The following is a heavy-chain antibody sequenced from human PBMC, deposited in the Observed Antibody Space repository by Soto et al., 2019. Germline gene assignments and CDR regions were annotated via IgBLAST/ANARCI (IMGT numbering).Heavy chain of an antibody. V-gene: IGHV4-39*01. J-gene: IGHJ5*02. Sequence: SETLSLTCTVSGGSISSSSYYWGWIRQPPGKGLEWIGSIYYSGSTYYNPSLKSRVTISVDTSKNQFSLKLSSVTAADTAVYYCARVHSAYYYDSSGLNSFDPRGPGTLVTVSS. D-gene: IGHD3-22*01. CDR2: IYYSGST. CDR1: GGSISSSSYY. CDR3: ARVHSAYYYDSSGLNSFDP.